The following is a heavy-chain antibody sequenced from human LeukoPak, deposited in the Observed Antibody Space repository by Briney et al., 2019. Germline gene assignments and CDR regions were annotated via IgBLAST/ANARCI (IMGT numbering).Heavy chain of an antibody. CDR2: VSTGSNYI. CDR1: GFTFSSYS. D-gene: IGHD4-17*01. J-gene: IGHJ3*02. CDR3: ARDTVTWAFDI. V-gene: IGHV3-21*01. Sequence: GGSLRLSCTASGFTFSSYSLNWVRQAPGKGLEWVSSVSTGSNYIYYADSVKGRFTISRDNDKNSLYLQMNSLRAEDTAVYYCARDTVTWAFDIWGQGTMVTVSS.